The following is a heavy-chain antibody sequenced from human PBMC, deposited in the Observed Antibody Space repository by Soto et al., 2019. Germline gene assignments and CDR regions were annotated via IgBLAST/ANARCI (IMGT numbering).Heavy chain of an antibody. Sequence: SETLSLTCTVSGGSISSYYWSSRRQPAGEEGEWSRRINSRGSTNYNHPLKSRLTMSVVKSKNHSSLKVRSVSAAATAVDYCPRAARGIAVAGTFDSWGQGTLVTVFS. CDR3: PRAARGIAVAGTFDS. CDR2: INSRGST. V-gene: IGHV4-4*07. J-gene: IGHJ4*02. CDR1: GGSISSYY. D-gene: IGHD6-19*01.